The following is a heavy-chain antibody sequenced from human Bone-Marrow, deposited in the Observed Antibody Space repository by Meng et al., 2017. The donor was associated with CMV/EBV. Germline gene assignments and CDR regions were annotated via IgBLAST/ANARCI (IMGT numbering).Heavy chain of an antibody. V-gene: IGHV3-74*01. Sequence: GESLKISCAASGFNFSSYWMHWVRQPPGKGLVWVSRINSDGSSTSYADSVKSRFTISRDNAKNTLYLQMNSLRAEDTAIYHCGKGAIVGVTAPDYWGQGTLVTVSS. D-gene: IGHD3-3*01. CDR3: GKGAIVGVTAPDY. CDR1: GFNFSSYW. CDR2: INSDGSST. J-gene: IGHJ4*01.